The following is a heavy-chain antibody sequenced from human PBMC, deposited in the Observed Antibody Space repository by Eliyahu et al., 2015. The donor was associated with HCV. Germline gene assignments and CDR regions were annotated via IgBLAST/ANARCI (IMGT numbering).Heavy chain of an antibody. Sequence: QVQLQQWGAGLLKPSETLSLTCAVYGGSFSGYYWSWIRQPPGEGPGVVGENTHIVDTTYTPSLKSRVTISVDTSKNQFSLKLSSVTAADTAVYYCARSGGGNYFGQPTPKGRRFDPWGQGTLVTVSS. D-gene: IGHD1-26*01. CDR3: ARSGGGNYFGQPTPKGRRFDP. CDR1: GGSFSGYY. CDR2: NTHIVDT. V-gene: IGHV4-34*01. J-gene: IGHJ5*02.